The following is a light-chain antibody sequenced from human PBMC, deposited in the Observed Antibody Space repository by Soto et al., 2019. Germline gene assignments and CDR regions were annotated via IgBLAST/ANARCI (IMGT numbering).Light chain of an antibody. V-gene: IGKV2-28*01. CDR1: QSLLHSNGYNY. CDR2: LGS. J-gene: IGKJ2*01. CDR3: KQALQTPQT. Sequence: DIVMTQSPLSLPVTPGEPASISCRSSQSLLHSNGYNYLDWYLQKPGQSPQLLIYLGSNRASGVPDRFSGSGSGTDFTLKISRVEAEDVGVYYCKQALQTPQTFCQGTKLEIK.